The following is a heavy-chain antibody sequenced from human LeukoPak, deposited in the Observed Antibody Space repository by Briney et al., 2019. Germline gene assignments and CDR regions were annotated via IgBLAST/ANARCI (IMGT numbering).Heavy chain of an antibody. J-gene: IGHJ6*02. CDR1: GGSVSSGSYY. V-gene: IGHV4-39*07. Sequence: SETLSLTCTVSGGSVSSGSYYWSWIRQPPGKGLEWIGEINHSGSTNYNPSLKSRVTISVDTSKNQFSLKLSSVTAADTAVYYCARWKYSSSCCYYYGMDVWGQGTTVTVSS. CDR3: ARWKYSSSCCYYYGMDV. CDR2: INHSGST. D-gene: IGHD6-13*01.